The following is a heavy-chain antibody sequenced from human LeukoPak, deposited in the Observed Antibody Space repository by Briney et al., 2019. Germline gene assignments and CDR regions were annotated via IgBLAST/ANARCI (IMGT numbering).Heavy chain of an antibody. CDR3: ARGRAAFYFDY. D-gene: IGHD2-15*01. V-gene: IGHV1-2*02. J-gene: IGHJ4*02. CDR2: INPNSGGT. CDR1: GYTFTGYY. Sequence: ASVKVSCKASGYTFTGYYMHWVRQASGQGLEWMGWINPNSGGTNYAQRFQGRVTMTRDTSISTAYMELSRLRSDDTAVYYCARGRAAFYFDYWGQGTLVAVSS.